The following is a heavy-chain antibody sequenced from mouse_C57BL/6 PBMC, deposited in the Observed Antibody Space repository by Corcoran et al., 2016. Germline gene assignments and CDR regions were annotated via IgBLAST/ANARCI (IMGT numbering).Heavy chain of an antibody. Sequence: QIQLVQSGPELKKPGETVKRSCKASGYNFTTEGMSWVKQAPGKGLKWMGWINTYYGVPKYADDFKGRFAFSLETSASTAYLQLNNLKNEDTATYFCARVYDGYYRAMDYLGQGTSVTVSS. CDR3: ARVYDGYYRAMDY. CDR2: INTYYGVP. V-gene: IGHV9-3*01. D-gene: IGHD2-3*01. J-gene: IGHJ4*01. CDR1: GYNFTTEG.